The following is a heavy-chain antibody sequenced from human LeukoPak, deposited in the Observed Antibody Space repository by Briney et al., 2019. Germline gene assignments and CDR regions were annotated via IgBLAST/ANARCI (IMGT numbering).Heavy chain of an antibody. V-gene: IGHV3-11*06. CDR2: ISGSSYT. CDR3: SRDILQREYNYGYHY. Sequence: GGSLRLSCETAGYKFNDYCKRWSRQAPGKGLEWVSYISGSSYTNYADSVKGRFTISRDNAKNSLYLQMNSLRAEDTAVYYCSRDILQREYNYGYHYWGQGTLVTVSS. J-gene: IGHJ4*02. CDR1: GYKFNDYC. D-gene: IGHD5-18*01.